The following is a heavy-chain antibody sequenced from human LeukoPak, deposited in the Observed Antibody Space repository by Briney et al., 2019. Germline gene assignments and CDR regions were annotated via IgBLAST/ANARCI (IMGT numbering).Heavy chain of an antibody. V-gene: IGHV4-59*01. CDR1: GGSISSYY. D-gene: IGHD1-7*01. Sequence: SETLSLTCNVSGGSISSYYWNWIRQPPGKGLEWIGYIYYSGSTYYNPSLKSRVTISVDTSKDQFSLKLRSVTAADTAVYYCARTIRTTQDAFDIWGQGTMVTVSS. J-gene: IGHJ3*02. CDR3: ARTIRTTQDAFDI. CDR2: IYYSGST.